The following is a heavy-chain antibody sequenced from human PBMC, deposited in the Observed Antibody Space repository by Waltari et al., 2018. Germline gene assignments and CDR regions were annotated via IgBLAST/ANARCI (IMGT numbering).Heavy chain of an antibody. Sequence: QVTLKESVPVLVKPTETLTLTCTVSGFSLSNPTLGVSWVRQPPGKALEWLAHIFSNDEKSYSQSLKSRLTISKDASKSQVVLTMTNMDPVDTATYYCARIPGYSGSGKYTLDYWGQGTLVTVSS. CDR2: IFSNDEK. V-gene: IGHV2-26*01. CDR3: ARIPGYSGSGKYTLDY. D-gene: IGHD3-10*01. CDR1: GFSLSNPTLG. J-gene: IGHJ4*02.